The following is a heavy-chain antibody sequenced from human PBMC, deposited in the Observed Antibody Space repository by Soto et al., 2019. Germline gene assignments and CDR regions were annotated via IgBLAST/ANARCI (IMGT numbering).Heavy chain of an antibody. V-gene: IGHV1-69*08. J-gene: IGHJ3*01. Sequence: QVQLVQSGAEVRKPGSSVKVSCKAPGGTFSTYIISWVRQAPGQGLEWMGRIIPIPDITNYAQKFQGRVTVTADRSTSTAYMELTSLKSEDTAMYYCARDRITTRGDACDLWGQGTMVTVS. CDR1: GGTFSTYI. CDR3: ARDRITTRGDACDL. D-gene: IGHD3-3*01. CDR2: IIPIPDIT.